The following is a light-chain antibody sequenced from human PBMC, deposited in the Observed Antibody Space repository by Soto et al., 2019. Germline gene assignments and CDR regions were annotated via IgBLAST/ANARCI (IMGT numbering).Light chain of an antibody. V-gene: IGKV3-15*01. CDR2: APS. J-gene: IGKJ2*01. Sequence: EIVMTQSPATLSVSPGERLTLSSRASQSVSTHLAWYQQKPGQPPRLLIYAPSTRATGIPARCSGSGSGTEVTHSISSLQSEHFAGYYCQQYSNWPLYTFGQRTKLEMK. CDR1: QSVSTH. CDR3: QQYSNWPLYT.